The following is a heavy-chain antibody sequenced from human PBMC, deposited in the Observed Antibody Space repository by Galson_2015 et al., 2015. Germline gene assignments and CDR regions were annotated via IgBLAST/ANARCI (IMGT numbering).Heavy chain of an antibody. CDR3: AKPADFYYYGMDV. CDR2: ITSSGDST. V-gene: IGHV3-23*01. Sequence: SLRLSCAASGFTFSSSAMRWVRQAPGKGLEWVSTITSSGDSTYYTDSVKGRFTISRDNSKNMLHLQMNGLRAEDTAVYYCAKPADFYYYGMDVWGQGTTVTVSS. D-gene: IGHD6-25*01. J-gene: IGHJ6*02. CDR1: GFTFSSSA.